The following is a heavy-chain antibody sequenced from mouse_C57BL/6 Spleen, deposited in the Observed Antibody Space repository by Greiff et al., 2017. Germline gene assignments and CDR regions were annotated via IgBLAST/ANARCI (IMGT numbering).Heavy chain of an antibody. Sequence: DVKLVESGGGLVKPGGSLKLSCAASGFTFSDYGMHWVRQAPEKGLEWVAYISSGSSTIYYADTVKGRFTISRDNAKNTLFLQMTSLRSEDTAMYYCARDDGNYGWYFDVWGTGTTVTVSS. V-gene: IGHV5-17*01. CDR1: GFTFSDYG. CDR3: ARDDGNYGWYFDV. CDR2: ISSGSSTI. D-gene: IGHD2-3*01. J-gene: IGHJ1*03.